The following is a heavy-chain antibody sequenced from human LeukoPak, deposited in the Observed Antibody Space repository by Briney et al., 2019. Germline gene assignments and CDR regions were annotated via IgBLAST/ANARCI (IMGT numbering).Heavy chain of an antibody. CDR2: IWCDGSNK. CDR1: GFTFSSYG. D-gene: IGHD3-10*01. Sequence: GGSLRLSCAASGFTFSSYGMYWVRQAPGKGLEWVAVIWCDGSNKYYADSVKGRFTISRDNSKNTLYLQMNSLRAEDTAVYYCARDSIGAYGSGSYSHYFDYWGQGTLVTVSS. CDR3: ARDSIGAYGSGSYSHYFDY. J-gene: IGHJ4*02. V-gene: IGHV3-33*01.